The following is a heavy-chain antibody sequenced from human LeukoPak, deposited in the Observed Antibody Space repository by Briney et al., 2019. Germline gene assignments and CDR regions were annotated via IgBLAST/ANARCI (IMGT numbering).Heavy chain of an antibody. CDR3: ARDSVLRYSRPLYYYYYMDV. J-gene: IGHJ6*03. Sequence: GASVKVSCKTSGSTFNDYYIHWVRQAPGQGLEWMGWLNPYSGGTNYAQKFQGRVTLTRDTSITTVYMDLSRLTSDDTAVYYCARDSVLRYSRPLYYYYYMDVWGKGTTVTISS. V-gene: IGHV1-2*02. CDR2: LNPYSGGT. D-gene: IGHD3-9*01. CDR1: GSTFNDYY.